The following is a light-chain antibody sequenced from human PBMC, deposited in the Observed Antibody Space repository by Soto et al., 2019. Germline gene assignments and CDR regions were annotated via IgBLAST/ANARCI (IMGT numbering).Light chain of an antibody. CDR2: ATS. CDR1: QGIAGD. CDR3: IQDFISHGT. Sequence: AIQMTQSPPSLSASLGDRVTITCRASQGIAGDLGWYQQKHGKAPKLLISATSTLQSGVPSRFSGRGSGTNLTLTISSLQSEDSATYYCIQDFISHGTLGQGTKVDI. J-gene: IGKJ1*01. V-gene: IGKV1-6*01.